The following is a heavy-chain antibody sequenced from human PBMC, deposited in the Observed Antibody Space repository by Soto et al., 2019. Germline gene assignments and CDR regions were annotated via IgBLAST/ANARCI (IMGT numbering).Heavy chain of an antibody. V-gene: IGHV1-18*01. D-gene: IGHD6-19*01. CDR3: ARRLAVAGTSNQYYYYMDV. Sequence: ASVKVSCKASGYTFTKYGISWVRQAPGQGLEWMGWISVYNGNTNYAQKLHDRVTVTTDTSTSTAYMELKSLRSDDTAVYYCARRLAVAGTSNQYYYYMDVWGKGTTVTAP. CDR2: ISVYNGNT. J-gene: IGHJ6*03. CDR1: GYTFTKYG.